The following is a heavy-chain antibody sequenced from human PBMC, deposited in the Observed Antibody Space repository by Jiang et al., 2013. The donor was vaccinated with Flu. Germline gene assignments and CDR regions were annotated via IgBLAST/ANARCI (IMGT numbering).Heavy chain of an antibody. CDR1: GGSISSYY. CDR2: IDHSGST. V-gene: IGHV4-59*01. CDR3: ARLIIAQLWLPSAFDY. D-gene: IGHD5-18*01. J-gene: IGHJ4*02. Sequence: SLTCTVSGGSISSYYWSWIRQPPGKGLEWIGYIDHSGSTNYNPSLKSRVTISVDTSRNQFSLKLSSVSAADTAVYYCARLIIAQLWLPSAFDYWGQGTLVTVSS.